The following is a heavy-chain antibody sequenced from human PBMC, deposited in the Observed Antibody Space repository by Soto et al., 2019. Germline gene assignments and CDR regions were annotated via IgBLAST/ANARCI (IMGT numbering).Heavy chain of an antibody. Sequence: QVQLVESGGGVVQPGGSVRLSCTACGFTLGAYVMHWVRQAQGKGPEWVAAISADGRDLFYAASVEGRFTISRDNSKKTLFLQMNNQTSENTSVYSCAKSVPDPDCRGGCCHRTFDYWGQGTLVTISS. CDR1: GFTLGAYV. CDR3: AKSVPDPDCRGGCCHRTFDY. J-gene: IGHJ4*02. CDR2: ISADGRDL. V-gene: IGHV3-30*18. D-gene: IGHD2-15*01.